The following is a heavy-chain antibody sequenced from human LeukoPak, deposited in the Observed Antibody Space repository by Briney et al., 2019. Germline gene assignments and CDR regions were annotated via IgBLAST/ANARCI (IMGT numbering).Heavy chain of an antibody. D-gene: IGHD3-22*01. CDR2: INHSGST. J-gene: IGHJ5*02. CDR3: ARGIRYYYDSSGYYPLNWFDP. V-gene: IGHV4-34*01. CDR1: GGSFSGYY. Sequence: PSETLSLTCAVYGGSFSGYYWSWIRQPPGKGLEWIVEINHSGSTNYNPSLKSRVTISVDTSKNQFSLKLSSVTAADTAVYYCARGIRYYYDSSGYYPLNWFDPWGQGTLVTVSS.